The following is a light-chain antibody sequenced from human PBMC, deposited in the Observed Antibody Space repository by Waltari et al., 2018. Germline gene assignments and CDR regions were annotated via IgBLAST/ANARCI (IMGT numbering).Light chain of an antibody. CDR2: GAS. CDR1: QRVSSN. Sequence: EIVMTQSPATLSVSLGERATLSCRASQRVSSNLAWFQQKPGQAPRLLIFGASTRATDIPARFSGSGSGTEFTLTISSLQSEDSAVYYCQQYNKWWTFGQGTKVEVK. J-gene: IGKJ1*01. CDR3: QQYNKWWT. V-gene: IGKV3-15*01.